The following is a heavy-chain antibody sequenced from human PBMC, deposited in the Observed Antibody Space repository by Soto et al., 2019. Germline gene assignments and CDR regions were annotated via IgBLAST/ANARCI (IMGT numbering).Heavy chain of an antibody. Sequence: QLQLQESGPGLVKPSETLSLTCTVSGGSISSSSYYWGWIRQPPGKGLEWIGSIYYSGSTYYNPSLQRRLTKSVDSSKNQFTMKLSSVPAADTAVYYCARHRKDCSGGSCYYGAEYFQHLGQGTLVTVAS. CDR2: IYYSGST. J-gene: IGHJ1*01. V-gene: IGHV4-39*01. CDR3: ARHRKDCSGGSCYYGAEYFQH. D-gene: IGHD2-15*01. CDR1: GGSISSSSYY.